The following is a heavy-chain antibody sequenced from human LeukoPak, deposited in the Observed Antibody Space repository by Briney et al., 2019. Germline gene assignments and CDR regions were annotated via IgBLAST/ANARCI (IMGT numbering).Heavy chain of an antibody. Sequence: ASVKVSCKASGYTFTSYAMHWVRQAPGQRLEWMGWINAGNGNTKYSQKFQGRVTITRDTSASTAYMELSSLRSEDTAVYYCAKSIAVARQYYFDYWGQGTLVTVSS. CDR1: GYTFTSYA. CDR3: AKSIAVARQYYFDY. D-gene: IGHD6-19*01. V-gene: IGHV1-3*01. CDR2: INAGNGNT. J-gene: IGHJ4*02.